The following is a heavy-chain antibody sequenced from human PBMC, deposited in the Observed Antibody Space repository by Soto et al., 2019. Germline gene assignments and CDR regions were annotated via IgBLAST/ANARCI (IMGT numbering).Heavy chain of an antibody. CDR3: ASESKYDTSGYPPWFAP. D-gene: IGHD3-22*01. CDR2: IYYSGST. V-gene: IGHV4-31*03. Sequence: QVQLQESGPGLVKPSQTLSLTCTVSVASISSGGYYWSWIRQHPGEGLEWIGYIYYSGSTSYNPSLKSRVTISVDTSKNQFSLKLSSVTDADTAVYYCASESKYDTSGYPPWFAPWGQGTLVTVSS. J-gene: IGHJ5*02. CDR1: VASISSGGYY.